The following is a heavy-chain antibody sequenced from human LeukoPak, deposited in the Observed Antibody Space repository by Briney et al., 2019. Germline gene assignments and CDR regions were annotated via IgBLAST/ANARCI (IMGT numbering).Heavy chain of an antibody. D-gene: IGHD3-3*01. Sequence: PSETLSLTCAVYGGSFSGYYWSWIRQPPGKGLEWIGEINHSGSTNYNPSLKSRATISVDTSKNQFSLKLSSVTAADTAVYYCARGIWSGYYFDYWGQGTLVTVSS. J-gene: IGHJ4*02. CDR2: INHSGST. CDR1: GGSFSGYY. CDR3: ARGIWSGYYFDY. V-gene: IGHV4-34*01.